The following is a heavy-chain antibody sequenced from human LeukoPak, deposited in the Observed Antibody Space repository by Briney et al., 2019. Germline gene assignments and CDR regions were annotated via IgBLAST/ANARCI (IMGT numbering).Heavy chain of an antibody. CDR3: ARASVDNWNVFDY. CDR2: MNTSGST. CDR1: GGSISSYY. V-gene: IGHV4-4*07. J-gene: IGHJ4*02. Sequence: PSETLSLTCTVSGGSISSYYWIWIRQPAGKGLEWIGRMNTSGSTNYNPSLKSRVTMSVDTSKNQLSLKLRSVTAADTDVYYCARASVDNWNVFDYWGQGTLVTVSS. D-gene: IGHD1-1*01.